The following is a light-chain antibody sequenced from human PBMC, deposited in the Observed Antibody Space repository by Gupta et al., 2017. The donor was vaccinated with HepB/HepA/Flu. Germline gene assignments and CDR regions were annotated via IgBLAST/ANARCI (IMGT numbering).Light chain of an antibody. CDR1: SSDVGFYDY. V-gene: IGLV2-18*02. Sequence: QSALTQPPSVSGSPGQSVTISCTGTSSDVGFYDYVSWYQQPPGTAPKLIIYEVTDRPSGVPNRFSGAKSGNTAFLTISGLQGEDETDYYCTAYTTGGTYVFGSGTTVSVL. CDR3: TAYTTGGTYV. CDR2: EVT. J-gene: IGLJ1*01.